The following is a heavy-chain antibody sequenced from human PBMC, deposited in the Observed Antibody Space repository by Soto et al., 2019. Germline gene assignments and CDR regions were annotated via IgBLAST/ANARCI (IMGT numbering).Heavy chain of an antibody. J-gene: IGHJ4*02. Sequence: GGSLRLSCASSGFTFSSHAMHWVRQAPGKGLEWVANIWFDGSSKNYADSVKGRFTISRDNSKNTLYLQMNSLRAEDTAVYYYAKYLVATIRTESYFDYWGQGTLVTVSS. CDR1: GFTFSSHA. D-gene: IGHD5-12*01. CDR2: IWFDGSSK. CDR3: AKYLVATIRTESYFDY. V-gene: IGHV3-33*06.